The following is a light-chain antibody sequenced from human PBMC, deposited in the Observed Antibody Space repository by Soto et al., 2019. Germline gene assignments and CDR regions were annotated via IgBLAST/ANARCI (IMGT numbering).Light chain of an antibody. CDR1: QTRLYSPNNRNY. CDR3: QQYYTGPLT. V-gene: IGKV4-1*01. J-gene: IGKJ4*01. Sequence: DIVMTQSTPYLGVFLGERATINCKSNQTRLYSPNNRNYLAWYQQKPGHPPRLLIYWASTRESGVPDRFSGSGSATDFSLTISGLQAEDVAVYFCQQYYTGPLTFGGGTKVDIK. CDR2: WAS.